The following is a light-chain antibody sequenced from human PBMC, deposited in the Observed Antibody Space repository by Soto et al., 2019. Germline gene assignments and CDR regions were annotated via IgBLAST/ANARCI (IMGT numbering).Light chain of an antibody. CDR3: SSYTSSSTRV. J-gene: IGLJ1*01. V-gene: IGLV2-14*01. CDR1: SSDVGGYNY. Sequence: QSVLTQPASVSGSPGQSITISYTGTSSDVGGYNYVSWYQQHPGKAPKLMIYDVSNRPSGVSNRFSGSKSGNTASLTVSGRQAEDEADYYCSSYTSSSTRVFGTGTKVTVL. CDR2: DVS.